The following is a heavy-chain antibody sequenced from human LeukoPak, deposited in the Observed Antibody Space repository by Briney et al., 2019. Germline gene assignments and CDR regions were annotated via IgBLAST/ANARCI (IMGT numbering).Heavy chain of an antibody. V-gene: IGHV3-9*01. J-gene: IGHJ4*02. CDR3: AKEGTRITMIVVVTHFDY. D-gene: IGHD3-22*01. Sequence: GGSLRLPCAASGFTFDDYAMHWVRQAPGKGLEWVSGISWNSGSIGYADSVKGRFTISRDNAKNSLYLQMNSLRAEDTALYYCAKEGTRITMIVVVTHFDYWGQGTLVTVSS. CDR2: ISWNSGSI. CDR1: GFTFDDYA.